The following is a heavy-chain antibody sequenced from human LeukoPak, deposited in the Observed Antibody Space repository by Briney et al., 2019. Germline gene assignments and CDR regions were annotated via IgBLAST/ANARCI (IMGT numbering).Heavy chain of an antibody. CDR3: AKTYFSSRAHYFYYYYMDV. V-gene: IGHV3-23*01. CDR1: GFTFSSYG. Sequence: GGTLRLSCAASGFTFSSYGMSWVRQAPGKGLEWVSAFSGGGSSTFYADSVKGRFTISRDNSKNALYLQMNSLRAEDTAVYYRAKTYFSSRAHYFYYYYMDVWGKGTTVTISS. CDR2: FSGGGSST. J-gene: IGHJ6*03. D-gene: IGHD6-13*01.